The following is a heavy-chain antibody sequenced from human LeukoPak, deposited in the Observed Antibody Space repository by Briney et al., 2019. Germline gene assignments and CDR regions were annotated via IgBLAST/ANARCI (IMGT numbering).Heavy chain of an antibody. J-gene: IGHJ6*03. CDR3: ARVARGDYYYYYMDV. V-gene: IGHV3-74*01. CDR1: GFTFSSYW. D-gene: IGHD3-10*01. CDR2: INNDGSST. Sequence: GGSLRLSCGASGFTFSSYWMHWVRQDPGKGLVWVSRINNDGSSTSYADSVQGRFTISRDNAKNTLYLQMNSLRAEDTALYYCARVARGDYYYYYMDVWGKGTTVTVSS.